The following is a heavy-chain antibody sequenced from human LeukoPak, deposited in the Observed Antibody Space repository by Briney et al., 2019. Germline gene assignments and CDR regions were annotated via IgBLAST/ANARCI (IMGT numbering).Heavy chain of an antibody. CDR1: GGSFSGYY. J-gene: IGHJ6*02. Sequence: SETLSLTCAVYGGSFSGYYWSWIRQPPGKGREWLGEINHSGSTNYNPSLKRRGTISVDTSKNQFSLKMSSVTAADPAVYYCARGANPRYIGYGSGCMDVWGQGTTVTVSS. D-gene: IGHD3-10*01. V-gene: IGHV4-34*01. CDR2: INHSGST. CDR3: ARGANPRYIGYGSGCMDV.